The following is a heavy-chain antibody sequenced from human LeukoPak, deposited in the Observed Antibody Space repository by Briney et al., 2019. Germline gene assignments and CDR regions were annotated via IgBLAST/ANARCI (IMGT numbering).Heavy chain of an antibody. D-gene: IGHD2-21*02. CDR1: GFTFGDYA. V-gene: IGHV3-20*04. J-gene: IGHJ4*02. CDR3: ARVVTAIPDY. CDR2: INWNGGST. Sequence: PGGSLRLSCTASGFTFGDYAMSWVRQAPGKGLEWVSGINWNGGSTGYADSVKGRFTISRDNAKNSLYLQMNSLRAEDTALYYCARVVTAIPDYWGQGTLVTVSS.